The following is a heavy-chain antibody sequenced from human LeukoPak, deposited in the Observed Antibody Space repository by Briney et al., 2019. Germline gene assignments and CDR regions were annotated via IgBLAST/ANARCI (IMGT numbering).Heavy chain of an antibody. CDR1: GGSISSGSYY. J-gene: IGHJ4*02. CDR3: ARASLNYDSSGYYYPTAFDY. D-gene: IGHD3-22*01. V-gene: IGHV4-61*02. CDR2: IYTSGST. Sequence: SETLSLTCTVSGGSISSGSYYWSWIRQPAWKGLQWIGRIYTSGSTNYNPSLKSRVTISVDTSKNQFSLKLSSVTAADTAVYYCARASLNYDSSGYYYPTAFDYWGQGTLVTVSS.